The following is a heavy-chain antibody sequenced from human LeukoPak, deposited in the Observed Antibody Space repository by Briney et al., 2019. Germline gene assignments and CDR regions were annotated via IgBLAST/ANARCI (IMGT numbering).Heavy chain of an antibody. Sequence: GGSLRLSCAASGFTFSSYAMSWVRQAPGKGLEWVSAISGSGGSTYYADSVKGRFTIPRDNSKNTLYLQTNSLRAEDTAVYYCAGSYSSGWYGDYWGQGTLVTVSS. J-gene: IGHJ4*02. CDR1: GFTFSSYA. V-gene: IGHV3-23*01. CDR3: AGSYSSGWYGDY. CDR2: ISGSGGST. D-gene: IGHD6-19*01.